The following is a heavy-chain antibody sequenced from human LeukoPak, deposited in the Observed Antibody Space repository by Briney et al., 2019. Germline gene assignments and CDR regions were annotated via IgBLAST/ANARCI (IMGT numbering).Heavy chain of an antibody. Sequence: ASVKVSCQASGYTFTSYAMNWVRQAPGQGLEWMGWINTNTGNPTYAQGFTGRFVFSLDTSVSTAYLQISSLKAEDTAVYYCARAPARDDYVLGSYRLGYYYYYMDVWGKGTTVTVSS. CDR2: INTNTGNP. CDR3: ARAPARDDYVLGSYRLGYYYYYMDV. V-gene: IGHV7-4-1*02. D-gene: IGHD3-16*02. J-gene: IGHJ6*03. CDR1: GYTFTSYA.